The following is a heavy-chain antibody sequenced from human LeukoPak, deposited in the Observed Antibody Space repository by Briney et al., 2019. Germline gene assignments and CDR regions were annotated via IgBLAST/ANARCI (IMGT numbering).Heavy chain of an antibody. Sequence: SETLSLTCTVSGGSISSSSYYWSWIRQPPGKGLEWIGYIYYSGSTNYNPSLKSRVTISVDTSKNQFSLKLSSVTAADTAVYYCAREGDGYNFDAFDIWGQGTMVTVSS. V-gene: IGHV4-61*01. J-gene: IGHJ3*02. D-gene: IGHD5-24*01. CDR2: IYYSGST. CDR1: GGSISSSSYY. CDR3: AREGDGYNFDAFDI.